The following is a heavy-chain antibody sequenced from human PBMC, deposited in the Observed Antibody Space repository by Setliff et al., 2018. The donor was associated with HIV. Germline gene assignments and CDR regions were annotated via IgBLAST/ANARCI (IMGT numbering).Heavy chain of an antibody. CDR2: ISGSGGST. V-gene: IGHV3-23*01. Sequence: GGSLRLSCAASGFTFSSYAMSWVRQAPGKGLEWVSAISGSGGSTYYADSVKGRFTISRDNAKKSLYLQMNSLRPEDTAVYYCARGSGSYWGQGTLVTVSS. J-gene: IGHJ4*02. CDR1: GFTFSSYA. CDR3: ARGSGSY. D-gene: IGHD1-26*01.